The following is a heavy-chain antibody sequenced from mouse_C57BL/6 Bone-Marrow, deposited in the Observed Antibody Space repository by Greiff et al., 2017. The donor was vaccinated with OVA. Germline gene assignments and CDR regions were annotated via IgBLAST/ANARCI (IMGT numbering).Heavy chain of an antibody. J-gene: IGHJ1*03. CDR3: TTLPLYYGSPYWYFDV. CDR2: LDPENGDT. CDR1: GFNIKDDY. V-gene: IGHV14-4*01. D-gene: IGHD1-1*01. Sequence: EVKLQESGAELVRPGASVKLSCTASGFNIKDDYMHWVKQRPEQGLEWIGWLDPENGDTEYASKFQGKATITADTSSNTAYLQLSSLTSEDTAVYYCTTLPLYYGSPYWYFDVWGTGTTVTVSS.